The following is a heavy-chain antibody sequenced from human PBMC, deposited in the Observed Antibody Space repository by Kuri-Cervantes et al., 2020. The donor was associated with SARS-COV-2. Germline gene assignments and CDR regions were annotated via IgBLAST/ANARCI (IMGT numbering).Heavy chain of an antibody. CDR1: GGSFSGYY. Sequence: SETLSLTCAVYGGSFSGYYWSWIRQPPGKGLEWIGEINHSGSTNYNPSLKSRVTISVDTSKNQFSLKLSSVTAADTAVYYCARGAFRIRIQLWDGFDYWGQGTLVTSPQ. J-gene: IGHJ4*02. CDR2: INHSGST. V-gene: IGHV4-34*01. CDR3: ARGAFRIRIQLWDGFDY. D-gene: IGHD5-18*01.